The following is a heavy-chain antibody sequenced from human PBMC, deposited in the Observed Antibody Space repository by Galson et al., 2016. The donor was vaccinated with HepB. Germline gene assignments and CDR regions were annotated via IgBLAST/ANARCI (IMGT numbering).Heavy chain of an antibody. V-gene: IGHV3-23*01. CDR1: GFTFSSYA. CDR2: ILGSGDTA. CDR3: VRRLSGHGFDY. Sequence: SLRLSCAASGFTFSSYAMTWVRQAPGKGLEWVSTILGSGDTAYHADSGKGRFTISRDNSKDTLYLQMNSLRAEDTALYYCVRRLSGHGFDYWGQGTLVTVSS. D-gene: IGHD6-25*01. J-gene: IGHJ4*02.